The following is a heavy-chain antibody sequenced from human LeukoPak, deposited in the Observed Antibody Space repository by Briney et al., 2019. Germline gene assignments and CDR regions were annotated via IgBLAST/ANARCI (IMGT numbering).Heavy chain of an antibody. D-gene: IGHD3-22*01. V-gene: IGHV3-7*01. J-gene: IGHJ4*02. CDR2: IKQDGSEK. CDR1: GFTFSSYW. CDR3: ARVGGNDSSGYYYKALDY. Sequence: GGSLRLSCAASGFTFSSYWMSWVRQAPGKGLEWVTNIKQDGSEKYYVDSVKGRFTISRDNAKNSLYLQMNSLRAEDTAVYYCARVGGNDSSGYYYKALDYWGQGTLVTVSS.